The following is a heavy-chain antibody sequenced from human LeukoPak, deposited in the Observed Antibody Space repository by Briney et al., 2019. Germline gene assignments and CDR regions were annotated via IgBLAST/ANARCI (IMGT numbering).Heavy chain of an antibody. D-gene: IGHD3-9*01. Sequence: SVKVSCKASGGTFSSYAISWVRQAPGQGLEWMGGIIPIFGTANYAQKFQGRVTITADESTSTAYMELSSLRSEDTAVYYCAKGSIRYFDWLLSDYFDYWGQGTLVTVSS. J-gene: IGHJ4*02. CDR3: AKGSIRYFDWLLSDYFDY. V-gene: IGHV1-69*13. CDR1: GGTFSSYA. CDR2: IIPIFGTA.